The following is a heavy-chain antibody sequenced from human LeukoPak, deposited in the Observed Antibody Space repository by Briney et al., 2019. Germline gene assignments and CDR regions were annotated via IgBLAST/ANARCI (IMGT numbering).Heavy chain of an antibody. CDR3: ARLFTVTSYWYFDL. J-gene: IGHJ2*01. Sequence: GGSLRLSCSASGFTFSSYWMSWVRQAPGKGLEWVANIKQDGSEKYDVDSVKGRFTVSRDNAKNSLYLQMNSLRAEDTAVYYCARLFTVTSYWYFDLWGRGTLVTVSS. D-gene: IGHD4-17*01. CDR1: GFTFSSYW. CDR2: IKQDGSEK. V-gene: IGHV3-7*01.